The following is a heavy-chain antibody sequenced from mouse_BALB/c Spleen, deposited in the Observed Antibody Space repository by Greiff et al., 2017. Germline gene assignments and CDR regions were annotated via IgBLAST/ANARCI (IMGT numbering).Heavy chain of an antibody. CDR2: ISSGGGST. J-gene: IGHJ4*01. CDR3: ARHMITFYAMDY. CDR1: GFAFSSYD. Sequence: DVKLVESGGGLVKPGGSLKLSCAASGFAFSSYDMSWVRQTPEKRLEWVAYISSGGGSTYYPDTVKGRFTISRDNAKNTLYLQMSSLKSEDTAMYYCARHMITFYAMDYWGQGTSVTVSS. D-gene: IGHD2-4*01. V-gene: IGHV5-12-1*01.